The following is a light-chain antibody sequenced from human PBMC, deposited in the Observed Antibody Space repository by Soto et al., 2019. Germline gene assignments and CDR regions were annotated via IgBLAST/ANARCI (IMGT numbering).Light chain of an antibody. CDR2: GAS. CDR1: QSVSSTY. V-gene: IGKV3-20*01. J-gene: IGKJ2*01. Sequence: DIVLTQSPGTLSLSPGERATLSCRVSQSVSSTYLAWYQHKPGQAPRILIFGASNRATGIPERFSGSGSGTDFTLTISRLEPEDCAVYYCQHYGSSSYTFGQGTKLVIK. CDR3: QHYGSSSYT.